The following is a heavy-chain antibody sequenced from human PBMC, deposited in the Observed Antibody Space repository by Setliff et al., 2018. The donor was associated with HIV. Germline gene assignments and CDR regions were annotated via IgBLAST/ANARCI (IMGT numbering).Heavy chain of an antibody. Sequence: GGSLRLSCVASGFTFSSYCMDWFRQAPGKGLEWVSSISYGSTYIYQSDSVRGRFTISRDDAKKSLYLQMNSLGAEDTAVYYCAAVFTGEPGRSLDYWGQGTPVTVSS. V-gene: IGHV3-21*01. D-gene: IGHD1-26*01. J-gene: IGHJ4*02. CDR3: AAVFTGEPGRSLDY. CDR2: ISYGSTYI. CDR1: GFTFSSYC.